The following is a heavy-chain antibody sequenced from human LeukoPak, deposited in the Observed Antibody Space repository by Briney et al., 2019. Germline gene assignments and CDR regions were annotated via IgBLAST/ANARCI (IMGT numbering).Heavy chain of an antibody. CDR2: MYYSGGT. V-gene: IGHV4-30-4*01. CDR3: ARPYYYDSRIDP. J-gene: IGHJ5*02. CDR1: GGSISSGDYY. D-gene: IGHD3-22*01. Sequence: PSETLSLTCTVSGGSISSGDYYWSWIRQPPGKGLEWIEYMYYSGGTYYNPSLKSRVTMSADTSKNQLSLKLSSVTAADTAVYYCARPYYYDSRIDPWGQGILVTVSS.